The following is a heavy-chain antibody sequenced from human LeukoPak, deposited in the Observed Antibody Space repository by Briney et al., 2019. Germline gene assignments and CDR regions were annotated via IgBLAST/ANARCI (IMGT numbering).Heavy chain of an antibody. CDR3: AKDKNSYSSTWYGGSDY. CDR1: GFTFSSYW. Sequence: SGGSLRLSCAASGFTFSSYWMHWVRQAPGKGLEWVAFIWYDGSNKYYVDSVKGRFTISRDNSKNTLYLQMNSLRAEDTAVYYCAKDKNSYSSTWYGGSDYWGQGTLVTVSS. V-gene: IGHV3-30*02. CDR2: IWYDGSNK. D-gene: IGHD6-13*01. J-gene: IGHJ4*02.